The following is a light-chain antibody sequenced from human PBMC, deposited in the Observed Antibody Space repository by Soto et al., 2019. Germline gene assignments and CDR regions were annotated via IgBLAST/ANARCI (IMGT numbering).Light chain of an antibody. J-gene: IGKJ5*01. V-gene: IGKV3-15*01. Sequence: MVMTQSPAILTVSPGYSATLSXKASQSVNSNYLAWYQQHPGQPPRLLIYGISTRATGIPARFSGSGSGTEFSLTISSLQSEDFAVYYCQQYSKWPITFGQGTRLENK. CDR2: GIS. CDR1: QSVNSN. CDR3: QQYSKWPIT.